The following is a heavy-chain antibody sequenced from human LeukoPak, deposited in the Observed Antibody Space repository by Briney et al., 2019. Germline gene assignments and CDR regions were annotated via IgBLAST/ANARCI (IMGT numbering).Heavy chain of an antibody. CDR3: ARDDREDYGFFDY. CDR2: IYYSGST. J-gene: IGHJ4*02. D-gene: IGHD4/OR15-4a*01. CDR1: GGSISSSSYY. V-gene: IGHV4-39*07. Sequence: SETLSLTCTVSGGSISSSSYYWGWIRQPPGKGLEWIGSIYYSGSTYYNPSLKSRVTISVDTSKNQFSLKLSSVTAADTAVYYCARDDREDYGFFDYWGRGTLVTVSS.